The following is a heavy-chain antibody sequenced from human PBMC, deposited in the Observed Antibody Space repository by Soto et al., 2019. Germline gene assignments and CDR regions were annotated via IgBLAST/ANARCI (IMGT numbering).Heavy chain of an antibody. J-gene: IGHJ6*02. Sequence: QAHLEQSGAEGKRPGASVKVSCKASGYTFSDFDINGLRQASGRGPEWKGWMNAKSGDTFFAQRFQGKFNMTWDTSLSTAYMEVGSLTSDDTAMYYCARGNPFNYAGFDVWGQGTTVAVSS. CDR1: GYTFSDFD. CDR2: MNAKSGDT. CDR3: ARGNPFNYAGFDV. V-gene: IGHV1-8*01. D-gene: IGHD3-16*01.